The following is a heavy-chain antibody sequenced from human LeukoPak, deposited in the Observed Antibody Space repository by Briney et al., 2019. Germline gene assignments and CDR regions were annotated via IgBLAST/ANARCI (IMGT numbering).Heavy chain of an antibody. V-gene: IGHV4-4*02. Sequence: PSGTLSLTCAVSRGSISSNKWWRWVRQPPGKGLEWIGEIYHSGSTNYNPSLKSRVTISVDKSKNQFSLKLSSVTAEDTAVYYCATTAGQLTPLGYWGQGTLVTVSS. J-gene: IGHJ4*02. CDR2: IYHSGST. CDR1: RGSISSNKW. D-gene: IGHD2-2*01. CDR3: ATTAGQLTPLGY.